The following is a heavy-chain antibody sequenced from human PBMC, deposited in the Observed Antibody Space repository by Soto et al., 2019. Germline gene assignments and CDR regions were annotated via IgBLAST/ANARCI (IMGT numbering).Heavy chain of an antibody. D-gene: IGHD3-22*01. V-gene: IGHV1-18*04. CDR3: ARRDSSISYAFDY. CDR1: GYSFTSYS. CDR2: IASYNGHT. J-gene: IGHJ4*02. Sequence: QVQLVQSGPAVKKPGASVTVSCTASGYSFTSYSVVWVRQAPGQGLEWMGWIASYNGHTNYAQKVQDRVTWTTDTATRTTYMELRILRSDDTAVYYCARRDSSISYAFDYWGQGTLVTVSS.